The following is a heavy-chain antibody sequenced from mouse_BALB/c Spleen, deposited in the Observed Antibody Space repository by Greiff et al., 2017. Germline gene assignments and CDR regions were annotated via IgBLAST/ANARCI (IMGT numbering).Heavy chain of an antibody. CDR3: ARVTETREYYFDY. D-gene: IGHD4-1*01. Sequence: EVKLVESGGGLVQPGGSLRLSCATSGFTFTDYYMSWVRQPPGKALEWLGFIRNKANGYTTEYSASVKGRFTISRDNSQSILYLQMNTLRAEDSATYYCARVTETREYYFDYWGQGTTLTVSS. V-gene: IGHV7-3*02. CDR2: IRNKANGYTT. J-gene: IGHJ2*01. CDR1: GFTFTDYY.